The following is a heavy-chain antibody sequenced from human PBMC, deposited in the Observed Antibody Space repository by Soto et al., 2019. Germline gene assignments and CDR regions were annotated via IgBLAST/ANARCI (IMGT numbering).Heavy chain of an antibody. Sequence: PSEPLSLTFAVSGYSISSGYYWGWIRQPPGKGLEWIGSIYHSGTTYYNPSLKSRVAISIDTSKNQFSLKLSSVTAADTAVYFCARSLYTSSWYAGNWGQGTLVTVSS. J-gene: IGHJ4*02. CDR1: GYSISSGYY. V-gene: IGHV4-38-2*01. D-gene: IGHD6-13*01. CDR2: IYHSGTT. CDR3: ARSLYTSSWYAGN.